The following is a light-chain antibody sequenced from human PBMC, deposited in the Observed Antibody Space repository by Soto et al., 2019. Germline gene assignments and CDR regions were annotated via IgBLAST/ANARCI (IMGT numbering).Light chain of an antibody. CDR3: HKRQGWPRT. CDR1: QYIRPG. V-gene: IGKV3-11*01. CDR2: QTS. J-gene: IGKJ1*01. Sequence: ITLTQTPATLPSFRQDIVTISCRTRQYIRPGFAWYQHRTGQAPRLLIEQTSIRAAGIPTRFSASGSGTDFTITICDVQPEDFALCYLHKRQGWPRTVGQGTKV.